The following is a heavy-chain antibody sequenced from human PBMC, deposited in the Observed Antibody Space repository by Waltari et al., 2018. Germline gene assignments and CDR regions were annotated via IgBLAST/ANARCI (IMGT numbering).Heavy chain of an antibody. CDR2: IYTSGST. Sequence: QVQLQESGPGLVKPSQTLSLTCTVSGGSISSGSYYWSWILSPAGKGLEWIGRIYTSGSTNYNPSLKSRVTISVDTSKNQFSLKLSSVTAADTAVYYCARGEIRMDFPDAFDIWGQGTMVTVSS. CDR1: GGSISSGSYY. V-gene: IGHV4-61*02. CDR3: ARGEIRMDFPDAFDI. D-gene: IGHD3-16*01. J-gene: IGHJ3*02.